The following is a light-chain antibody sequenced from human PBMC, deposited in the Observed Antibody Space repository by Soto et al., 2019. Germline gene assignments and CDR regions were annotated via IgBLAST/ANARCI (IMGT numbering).Light chain of an antibody. CDR2: AAS. CDR3: HHYNTYST. Sequence: DIQMTQSPSSVSASIGDRITITCRASQSINTWLAWYQQKPGKAPKLLIYAASTLESGVPSRFSGSGSGTEFTLTITSLQPDDFATYYCHHYNTYSTFGQGTKVDIK. J-gene: IGKJ1*01. V-gene: IGKV1-5*03. CDR1: QSINTW.